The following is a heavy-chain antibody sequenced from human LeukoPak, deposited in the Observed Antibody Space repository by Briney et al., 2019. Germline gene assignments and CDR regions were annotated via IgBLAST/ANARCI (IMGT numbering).Heavy chain of an antibody. CDR2: IYYSGST. D-gene: IGHD6-13*01. Sequence: PSETLSLTCTVSGGSISSSSYYWGWIRQPPGKGLEWIGSIYYSGSTNYNPSLKSRVTISVDTSKNQFSLKLSSVTAADTAVYYCARRPAAADNVDAFDIWGQGTMVTVSS. J-gene: IGHJ3*02. V-gene: IGHV4-39*07. CDR3: ARRPAAADNVDAFDI. CDR1: GGSISSSSYY.